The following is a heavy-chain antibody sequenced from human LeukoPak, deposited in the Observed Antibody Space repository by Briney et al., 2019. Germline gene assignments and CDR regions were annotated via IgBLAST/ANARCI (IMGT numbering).Heavy chain of an antibody. CDR1: GYTFTSYG. Sequence: ASVKVSCKASGYTFTSYGISWVRQAPGQGLEWMGWISAYNGNTNYAQKLRGRVTMTTDTSTSTAYMELRSLRSDDTAVYYCARDEGMVRGVPMVYFDYWAREPWSPSPQ. CDR2: ISAYNGNT. D-gene: IGHD3-10*01. CDR3: ARDEGMVRGVPMVYFDY. V-gene: IGHV1-18*01. J-gene: IGHJ4*02.